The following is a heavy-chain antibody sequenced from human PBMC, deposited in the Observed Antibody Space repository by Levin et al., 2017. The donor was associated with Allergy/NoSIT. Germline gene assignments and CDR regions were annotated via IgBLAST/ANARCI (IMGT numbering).Heavy chain of an antibody. CDR3: AKDTPDLSPGPYFDY. CDR1: GFTFSSYA. V-gene: IGHV3-23*01. J-gene: IGHJ4*02. CDR2: ISNSGGST. Sequence: SCAASGFTFSSYAMSWVRQAPGTGLEWVSGISNSGGSTYYADSVKGRFTISRDNSKNTLYLQMNSLRAEDTAVYYCAKDTPDLSPGPYFDYWGQGTLVTVSS.